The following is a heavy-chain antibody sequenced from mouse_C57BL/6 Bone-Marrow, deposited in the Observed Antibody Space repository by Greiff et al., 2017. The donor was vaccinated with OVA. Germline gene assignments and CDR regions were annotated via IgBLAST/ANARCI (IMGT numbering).Heavy chain of an antibody. CDR1: GYSITSGYY. V-gene: IGHV3-6*01. D-gene: IGHD1-1*01. CDR3: AREVYYYGSSYGWYFDV. J-gene: IGHJ1*03. Sequence: VQLKESGPGLVKPSQSLSLTCSVTGYSITSGYYWNWIRQFPGNKLEWMGYISYDGSNNYNPSLKNRISITRDTSKNKFFLKLNSVTTEDTATYYCAREVYYYGSSYGWYFDVWGTGTTVTVSS. CDR2: ISYDGSN.